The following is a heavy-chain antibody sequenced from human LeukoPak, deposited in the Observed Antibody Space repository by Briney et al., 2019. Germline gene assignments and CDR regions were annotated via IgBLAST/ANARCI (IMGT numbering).Heavy chain of an antibody. CDR3: ARDLLDDILTGYYMYFDY. D-gene: IGHD3-9*01. CDR2: INPNSGGT. V-gene: IGHV1-2*06. J-gene: IGHJ4*02. Sequence: ASVKVSCKASGYTFTGYYMHWVRQAPGQGLEWMGRINPNSGGTNYAQKFQGRVTMTRDTSISTAYMELSRLRSDDTAVYYCARDLLDDILTGYYMYFDYWGQGTLVTASS. CDR1: GYTFTGYY.